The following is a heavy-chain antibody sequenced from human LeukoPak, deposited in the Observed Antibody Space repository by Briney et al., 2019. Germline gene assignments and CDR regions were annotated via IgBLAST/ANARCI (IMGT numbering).Heavy chain of an antibody. V-gene: IGHV4-34*01. D-gene: IGHD2-2*01. CDR2: INHSGST. J-gene: IGHJ4*02. Sequence: SETLTLTCAAYGESFSNYYHIWIRQPPGKGLEWIGEINHSGSTNYNPSLKSRVTISVDTSKKQFSLHLNSLTDAETAVYYCARGSYQLLFDSWGQGTLVTVSS. CDR3: ARGSYQLLFDS. CDR1: GESFSNYY.